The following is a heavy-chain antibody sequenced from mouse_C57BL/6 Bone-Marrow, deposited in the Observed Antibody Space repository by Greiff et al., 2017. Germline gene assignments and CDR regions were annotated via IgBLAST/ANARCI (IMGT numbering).Heavy chain of an antibody. CDR3: ARSGYDYRFAY. D-gene: IGHD2-4*01. CDR1: GYTFTSYW. V-gene: IGHV1-59*01. CDR2: IDPSDSYT. Sequence: QVQLQQPGAELVRPGTSVKLSCKASGYTFTSYWMRWVKQRPGQGLEWIGVIDPSDSYTNYNQKFKGKATLTVDTSSSTAYMQLSSLTSEDSAVYYCARSGYDYRFAYWGQGTLVTVSA. J-gene: IGHJ3*01.